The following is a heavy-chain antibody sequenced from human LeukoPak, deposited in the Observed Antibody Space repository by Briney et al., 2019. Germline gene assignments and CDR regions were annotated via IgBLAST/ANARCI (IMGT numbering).Heavy chain of an antibody. CDR3: AKDQPLSSSSEPDY. CDR1: GFTFSSYA. V-gene: IGHV3-23*01. Sequence: PGGSLRLSCAASGFTFSSYAMSWVRQAPGKGLEWVSAISGSGGSTYYADSVKGRFTISRDNSKNTLYLQMNSLGAEDTAVYYCAKDQPLSSSSEPDYWGQGTLVTVSS. D-gene: IGHD6-6*01. J-gene: IGHJ4*02. CDR2: ISGSGGST.